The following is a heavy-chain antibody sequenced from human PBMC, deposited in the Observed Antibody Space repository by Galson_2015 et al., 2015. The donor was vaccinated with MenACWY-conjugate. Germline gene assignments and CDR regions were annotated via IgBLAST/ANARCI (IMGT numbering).Heavy chain of an antibody. Sequence: SLRLSCAASGFTVSSNYMSWVRQAPGKGLEWVAVISYDGSNKYYADSVKGRFTISRDNSKNTLYLQMNSLRAEDTAVYYCAKDKGRSSSWAEGYYYGMDVWGQGTTVTVSS. CDR3: AKDKGRSSSWAEGYYYGMDV. J-gene: IGHJ6*02. V-gene: IGHV3-30*18. CDR1: GFTVSSNY. D-gene: IGHD6-6*01. CDR2: ISYDGSNK.